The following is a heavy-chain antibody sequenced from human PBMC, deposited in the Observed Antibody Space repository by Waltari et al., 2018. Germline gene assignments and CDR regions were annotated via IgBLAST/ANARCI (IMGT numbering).Heavy chain of an antibody. V-gene: IGHV1-18*01. CDR3: ARETDSGTYLMAFDI. CDR1: GYTFTNYG. J-gene: IGHJ3*02. D-gene: IGHD1-26*01. Sequence: QVQLVQSGAEVKKPGASVKVSCKASGYTFTNYGISWVRQAPGQGLEWMGCISAYNGNTNYAQNLQGRVTMTTDTPTSTAYMELRSLRSDDTAVYYCARETDSGTYLMAFDIWGQGTMVTVSS. CDR2: ISAYNGNT.